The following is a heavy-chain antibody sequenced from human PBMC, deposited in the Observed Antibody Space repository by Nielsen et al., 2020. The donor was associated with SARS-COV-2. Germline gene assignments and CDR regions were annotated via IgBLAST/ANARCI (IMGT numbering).Heavy chain of an antibody. V-gene: IGHV1-18*01. J-gene: IGHJ3*02. CDR1: GFTFTTFG. D-gene: IGHD3-22*01. Sequence: ASVKVSCKASGFTFTTFGISWVRQAPGQGLEWMGGISAYEGNTNYAQKFQGRVTMTTDTSTSTAYMELRSLRSNDTAVYYCARAQNYYVSSGYLRNDAFDIWGQGTMVTVST. CDR2: ISAYEGNT. CDR3: ARAQNYYVSSGYLRNDAFDI.